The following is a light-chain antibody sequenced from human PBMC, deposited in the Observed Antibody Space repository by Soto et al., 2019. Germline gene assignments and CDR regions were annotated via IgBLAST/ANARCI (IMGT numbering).Light chain of an antibody. CDR3: FSFATTSTHV. Sequence: QSVMTQPASLSEAPGQSITISCTGTSSDIGAYDYVSWFKHRPSKAPKDLISEVNNPPSGVSNRFSGSKSGNTAYLTISGLQVEDEAEYFSFSFATTSTHVFGNGTKVTV. CDR1: SSDIGAYDY. CDR2: EVN. V-gene: IGLV2-14*01. J-gene: IGLJ1*01.